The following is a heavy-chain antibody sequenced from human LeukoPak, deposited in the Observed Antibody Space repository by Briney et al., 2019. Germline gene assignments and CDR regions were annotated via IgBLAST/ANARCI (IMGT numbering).Heavy chain of an antibody. CDR3: ATWAFYHDLDV. D-gene: IGHD1-26*01. J-gene: IGHJ6*02. CDR1: GMNFERYA. V-gene: IGHV3-43*02. CDR2: ISADGKA. Sequence: PGGSLRLSCAASGMNFERYAMHWVRQRPGKGLEWVGVISADGKADHADAVKGRFTVSRDNSKDSLSLQMSSLRDEDTALYYCATWAFYHDLDVWGQGTTVFVSS.